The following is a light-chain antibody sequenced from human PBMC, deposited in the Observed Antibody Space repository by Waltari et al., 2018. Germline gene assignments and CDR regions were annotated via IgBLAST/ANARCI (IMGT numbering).Light chain of an antibody. V-gene: IGLV1-51*01. CDR2: DNN. CDR3: GTWDGSLSAV. J-gene: IGLJ3*02. Sequence: QSVLTQPPSVSAAPGQKVTISCSGSSSNIGHNYVSWYQQLPGTAPKLLIYDNNKRPSGIPDRFSGSKSGTSATLGITGLQTGDEADYYCGTWDGSLSAVFGGGTELTVL. CDR1: SSNIGHNY.